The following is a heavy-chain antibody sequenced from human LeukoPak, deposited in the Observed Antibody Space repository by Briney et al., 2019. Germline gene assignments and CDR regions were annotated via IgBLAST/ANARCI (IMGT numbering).Heavy chain of an antibody. V-gene: IGHV3-23*01. J-gene: IGHJ6*03. CDR1: GFTFSSYG. Sequence: PGGSLRLSCAASGFTFSSYGMSWVRQAPGKGLEWVSAISGSGGFTYYADSVKGRFTISRDNSKNTLYLQMNSLRAEDTAVYYCAKGGAVSSKSITLIRGTRKYYYYMDVWGKGTTVTISS. D-gene: IGHD3-10*01. CDR3: AKGGAVSSKSITLIRGTRKYYYYMDV. CDR2: ISGSGGFT.